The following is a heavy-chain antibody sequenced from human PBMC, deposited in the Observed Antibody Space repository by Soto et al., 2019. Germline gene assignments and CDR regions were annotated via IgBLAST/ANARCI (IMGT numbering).Heavy chain of an antibody. CDR3: ARGLLLWFGEPIQAGVAFDI. J-gene: IGHJ3*02. D-gene: IGHD3-10*01. CDR1: GYTFTSYD. Sequence: ASVKVSCKASGYTFTSYDINWVRQATGQGLEWMGWMNPNSGNTGYAQKFQGRVTMTRNTSISTAYMELSSLRSEDTAVYYCARGLLLWFGEPIQAGVAFDIWGQGTMVTVSS. CDR2: MNPNSGNT. V-gene: IGHV1-8*01.